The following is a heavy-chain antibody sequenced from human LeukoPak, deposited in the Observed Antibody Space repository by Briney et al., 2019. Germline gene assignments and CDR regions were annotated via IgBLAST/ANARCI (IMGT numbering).Heavy chain of an antibody. CDR1: GYTFTSYY. CDR3: ARGTVTTTGIEPFDI. J-gene: IGHJ3*02. Sequence: ASVKVSCKASGYTFTSYYMHWVRQAPGQGLEWMGIINPSGGSTSYAQKFQGRVTMTRDTSTSTVYMGVSSLRSEDTAVYYCARGTVTTTGIEPFDIWGQGTKVTVSS. CDR2: INPSGGST. D-gene: IGHD4-17*01. V-gene: IGHV1-46*01.